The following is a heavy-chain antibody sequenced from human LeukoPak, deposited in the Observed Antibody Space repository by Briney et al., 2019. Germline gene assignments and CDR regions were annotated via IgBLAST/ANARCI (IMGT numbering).Heavy chain of an antibody. Sequence: SGPALLKPTQTLTLTCTFSGFSLSTTGMCVSWIRQPPGKALEWLARIDWDDDKYYSTSLKTRLTISKDTSKNQVVLTMTNMDPVDTATYYCARLQGDYYYGMDVWGQGTTVTVSS. CDR1: GFSLSTTGMC. CDR2: IDWDDDK. V-gene: IGHV2-70*11. J-gene: IGHJ6*02. CDR3: ARLQGDYYYGMDV.